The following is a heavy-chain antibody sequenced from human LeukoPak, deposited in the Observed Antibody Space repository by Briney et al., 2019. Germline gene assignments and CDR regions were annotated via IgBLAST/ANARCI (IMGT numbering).Heavy chain of an antibody. D-gene: IGHD3-10*01. J-gene: IGHJ4*02. CDR3: ARRFHMVRGVME. Sequence: ASVKVSCKASGYTFTSYYMHWVRQTPGQGLEWMGIINPSGGSTSYAQKFQGRVTMTRDTSTSTVYMELSSLRSEDTAVYYCARRFHMVRGVMEWGQGTLVTVSS. V-gene: IGHV1-46*01. CDR2: INPSGGST. CDR1: GYTFTSYY.